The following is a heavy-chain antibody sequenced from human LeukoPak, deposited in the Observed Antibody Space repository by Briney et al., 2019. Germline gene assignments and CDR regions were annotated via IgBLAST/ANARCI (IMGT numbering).Heavy chain of an antibody. CDR2: IFPGDSDT. V-gene: IGHV5-51*01. CDR1: GSDFPSYY. J-gene: IGHJ3*01. CDR3: AKCRDYYDSSGFYTYDV. Sequence: KAGESLKISCVTSGSDFPSYYIAWARQMPGKGPEWMGVIFPGDSDTRYNPAFKGQVTMSVDTSVDTAYLQWSSLKASDAAMYFCAKCRDYYDSSGFYTYDVWGHGTRVIV. D-gene: IGHD3-22*01.